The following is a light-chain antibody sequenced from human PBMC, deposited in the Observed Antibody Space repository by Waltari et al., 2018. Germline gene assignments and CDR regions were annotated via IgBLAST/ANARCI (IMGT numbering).Light chain of an antibody. CDR2: EVS. V-gene: IGLV2-14*01. CDR1: SSDIGYSEY. Sequence: QSALTQPASVSGPPGQSITISCTGSSSDIGYSEYISWYQQRPDTAPNLIIYEVSDRPSGVSNRFSGSKSGNTASLTISGLQAEDEADYYCTSYTVSATLIFGGGTKVTVL. CDR3: TSYTVSATLI. J-gene: IGLJ2*01.